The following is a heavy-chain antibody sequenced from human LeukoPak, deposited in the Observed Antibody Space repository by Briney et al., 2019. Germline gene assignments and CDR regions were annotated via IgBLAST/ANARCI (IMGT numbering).Heavy chain of an antibody. Sequence: KPSETLSLTCTVSGGSISSYYWSWIRQPAGKGLEWIGRIYTSGSTNYNPSLKSRVTMSVDTSKNQFSLKLSSVTAADTAVYYCARTTTVRSRGNRYYFDYWGQGTLVTVSS. J-gene: IGHJ4*02. CDR2: IYTSGST. D-gene: IGHD3-10*01. V-gene: IGHV4-4*07. CDR1: GGSISSYY. CDR3: ARTTTVRSRGNRYYFDY.